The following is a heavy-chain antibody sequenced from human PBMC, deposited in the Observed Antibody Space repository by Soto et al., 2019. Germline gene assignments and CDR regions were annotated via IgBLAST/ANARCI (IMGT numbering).Heavy chain of an antibody. D-gene: IGHD6-19*01. CDR3: AKIPIGVAGNRDYYFDY. V-gene: IGHV3-23*01. CDR1: GFTFSSYA. Sequence: GGSLRLSCAASGFTFSSYALSWVRRAPGEGLEWVSGISGSGGSTYYADSVKGRFTISRDNSKNTLYLQVNSLRAEDTAVYYCAKIPIGVAGNRDYYFDYWGQGTLVTVSS. CDR2: ISGSGGST. J-gene: IGHJ4*02.